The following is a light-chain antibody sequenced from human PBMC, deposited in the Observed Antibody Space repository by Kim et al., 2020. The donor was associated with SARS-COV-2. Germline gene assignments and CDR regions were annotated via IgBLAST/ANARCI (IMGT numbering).Light chain of an antibody. V-gene: IGLV6-57*01. J-gene: IGLJ3*02. CDR2: END. Sequence: NFMLTQPHSLSESPGKTVTLSCTRSSGSIAGNYVQWFQQRPGSSPTTVIYENDQRPSGVPDRFSGSIDSSSNSASLSISGLKTEDEADYYCQSYDDTNHWVFCGGTKLTVL. CDR1: SGSIAGNY. CDR3: QSYDDTNHWV.